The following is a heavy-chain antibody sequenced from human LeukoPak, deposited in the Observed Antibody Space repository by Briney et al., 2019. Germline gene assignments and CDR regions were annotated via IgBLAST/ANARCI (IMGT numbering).Heavy chain of an antibody. D-gene: IGHD2-21*02. Sequence: PGGSLRLSCAASGFTFDGYGMSWVRQPPGKGLEWVSGTYWNGVSTGYADSVKGRFTISRDNAENSLYLQMNSLRAEDTALYYCARVAHDSLDIWGQGTMVTVSS. J-gene: IGHJ3*02. CDR2: TYWNGVST. V-gene: IGHV3-20*04. CDR1: GFTFDGYG. CDR3: ARVAHDSLDI.